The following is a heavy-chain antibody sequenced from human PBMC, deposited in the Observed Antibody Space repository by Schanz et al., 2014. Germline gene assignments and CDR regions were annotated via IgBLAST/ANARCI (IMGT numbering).Heavy chain of an antibody. Sequence: QVQLVQSGPEVKEPGASVKVSCEASRYTFNTYGLNWVRQAPGQGLEWMGWISAYNGDTNYALKLQGRVTMTTDTSTSTAYMELRSLRSDDTAVYYCASSGAGYSSSWDFDSWGQGTLVTVSS. D-gene: IGHD6-13*01. J-gene: IGHJ4*02. V-gene: IGHV1-18*01. CDR1: RYTFNTYG. CDR3: ASSGAGYSSSWDFDS. CDR2: ISAYNGDT.